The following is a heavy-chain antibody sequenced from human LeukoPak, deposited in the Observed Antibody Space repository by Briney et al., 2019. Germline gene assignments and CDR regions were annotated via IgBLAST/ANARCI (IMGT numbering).Heavy chain of an antibody. Sequence: NPSETLSLTCAVSGYSISSGYYWGWIRQPPGKGLEWIGSIYHSGSTYYNPSLKSRVTISVDTSKNQFSLKLSSVTAADTAVYYCARSPERWLQLLIDYWGQGTLVTVSS. CDR1: GYSISSGYY. CDR2: IYHSGST. CDR3: ARSPERWLQLLIDY. J-gene: IGHJ4*02. V-gene: IGHV4-38-2*01. D-gene: IGHD5-24*01.